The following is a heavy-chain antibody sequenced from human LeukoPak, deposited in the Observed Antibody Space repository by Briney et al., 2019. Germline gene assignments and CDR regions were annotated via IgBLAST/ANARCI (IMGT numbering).Heavy chain of an antibody. V-gene: IGHV3-66*01. CDR3: AKGGGYEAQYYYYYLDV. Sequence: GGSLRLSCAASGFTVSSNYMNWVRHAPGKGLEWVSVIHSDGTTNFGDSVKGRFTISRDHSKHTLYLQMNSLRGEDTAVYYCAKGGGYEAQYYYYYLDVWGKGTTVTISS. D-gene: IGHD5-12*01. CDR2: IHSDGTT. J-gene: IGHJ6*03. CDR1: GFTVSSNY.